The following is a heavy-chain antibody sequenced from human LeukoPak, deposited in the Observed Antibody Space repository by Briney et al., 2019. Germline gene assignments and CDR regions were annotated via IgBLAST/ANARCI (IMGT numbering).Heavy chain of an antibody. V-gene: IGHV4-61*01. D-gene: IGHD1-7*01. CDR3: ARGGGTSSFDL. J-gene: IGHJ2*01. Sequence: PSETLSLTCTVSGASVSSASYWSWIRQPPGKGVEWIAHIYNGVNTNYNPSLKSRVTISVDTSKNQFSLKLSSVTAADTAVYYCARGGGTSSFDLWSRGTLVTVSS. CDR1: GASVSSASY. CDR2: IYNGVNT.